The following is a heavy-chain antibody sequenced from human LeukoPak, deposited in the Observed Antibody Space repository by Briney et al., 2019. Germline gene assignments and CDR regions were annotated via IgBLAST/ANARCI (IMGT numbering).Heavy chain of an antibody. J-gene: IGHJ4*02. CDR3: ARGRGIVGATTSPPFDY. CDR2: INHSGST. D-gene: IGHD1-26*01. Sequence: PETVSLTCAVYGGSFSGYYWSWIRQPPGKGLEWIGEINHSGSTNYNPSLKSRVTISVDTSKNQFSLKLSSVTAADTAVYYCARGRGIVGATTSPPFDYWGQGTLVTVSS. V-gene: IGHV4-34*01. CDR1: GGSFSGYY.